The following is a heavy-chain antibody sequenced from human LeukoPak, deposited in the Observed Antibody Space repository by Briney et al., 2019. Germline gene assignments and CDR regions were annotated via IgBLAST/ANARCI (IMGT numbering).Heavy chain of an antibody. CDR1: GGSISSGSYY. V-gene: IGHV4-61*02. CDR3: ARSKDILTGYCFGY. J-gene: IGHJ4*02. Sequence: SETLSLTCIVSGGSISSGSYYWSWIRQPAGKGLEWIGRMYTSGSTNYNPSLKSRVTISVDTSKNQFSLKVTSVTAADTAVYYCARSKDILTGYCFGYWGQGTLVTVSS. D-gene: IGHD3-9*01. CDR2: MYTSGST.